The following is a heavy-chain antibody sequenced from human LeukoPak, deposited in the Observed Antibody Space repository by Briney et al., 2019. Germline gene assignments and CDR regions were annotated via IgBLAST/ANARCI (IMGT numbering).Heavy chain of an antibody. CDR1: GYTFTGYY. Sequence: EASVKVSCKASGYTFTGYYMHWVRQAPGQGLEWMGWINPNSGGTNYAQKFQGRVTMTRDTSISTAYMELSRLRSDDTAVYYCARDRPMVAVAGTYYYYGMDVWGQGTTVTVSS. J-gene: IGHJ6*02. D-gene: IGHD6-19*01. V-gene: IGHV1-2*02. CDR2: INPNSGGT. CDR3: ARDRPMVAVAGTYYYYGMDV.